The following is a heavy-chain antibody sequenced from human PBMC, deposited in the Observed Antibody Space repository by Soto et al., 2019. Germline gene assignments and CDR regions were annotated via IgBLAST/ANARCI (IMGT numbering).Heavy chain of an antibody. J-gene: IGHJ4*02. D-gene: IGHD6-6*01. CDR3: ARSPRMADRPAYFDY. Sequence: ASVKVSCKASGYTFTTFAMHWVRLAPGQRLEWVGWINSVTGDTKYSQKFQGRVTITRDTSASTVYMELNSLGSQDTAVYYCARSPRMADRPAYFDYWSQGTLVTVSS. CDR1: GYTFTTFA. CDR2: INSVTGDT. V-gene: IGHV1-3*01.